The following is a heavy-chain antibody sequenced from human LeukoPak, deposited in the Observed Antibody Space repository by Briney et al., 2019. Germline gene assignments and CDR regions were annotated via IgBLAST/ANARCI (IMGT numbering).Heavy chain of an antibody. CDR2: IYTSGST. D-gene: IGHD3-16*01. J-gene: IGHJ3*02. V-gene: IGHV4-61*02. CDR3: GKVISVITRTFDI. Sequence: SQTLSLTCTVSGGFIDGDGLCWAWIRQPAGKGLEWIGRIYTSGSTNYNPSLKSRVTISVDTSKNQFSLMLISVTAAATTACQDGKVISVITRTFDIWGQGTMVTVSS. CDR1: GGFIDGDG.